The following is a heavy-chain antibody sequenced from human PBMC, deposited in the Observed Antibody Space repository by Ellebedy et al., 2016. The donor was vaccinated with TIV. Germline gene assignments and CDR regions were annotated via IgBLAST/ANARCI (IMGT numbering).Heavy chain of an antibody. J-gene: IGHJ4*02. CDR2: ISSSSGNI. V-gene: IGHV3-48*04. D-gene: IGHD3-22*01. CDR3: ASSVHYYDSSGYLN. CDR1: GFTFSDYS. Sequence: GGSLRLXCAASGFTFSDYSMNWVRQAPGKGLQWVSYISSSSGNIYYTDSVQGRFTISRDNAKNSLYLQMNSLRVEDTAVYYCASSVHYYDSSGYLNWGQGTLVIVSS.